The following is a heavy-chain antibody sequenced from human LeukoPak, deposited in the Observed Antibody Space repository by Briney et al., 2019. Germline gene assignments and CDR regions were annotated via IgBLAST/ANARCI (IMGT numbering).Heavy chain of an antibody. CDR1: GGSISSYY. CDR3: ARDHTQSIAVAGTSNWFDP. V-gene: IGHV4-59*01. D-gene: IGHD6-19*01. CDR2: IYYSGST. Sequence: PSETLSLTCTVSGGSISSYYWSWIRQPPGKGLEWIGYIYYSGSTNYNPSLKSRVTISVDTSKNQFSLKLSSVTAADTAVYYCARDHTQSIAVAGTSNWFDPWGQGTLVTVSS. J-gene: IGHJ5*02.